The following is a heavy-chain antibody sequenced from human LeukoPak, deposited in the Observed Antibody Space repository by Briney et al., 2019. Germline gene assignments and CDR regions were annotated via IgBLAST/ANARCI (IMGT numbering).Heavy chain of an antibody. CDR2: ISWNSGSI. D-gene: IGHD6-19*01. CDR3: AKDMGSSGWYGGAFDY. V-gene: IGHV3-9*01. Sequence: GGSLRLSCAASGFTFDDYAMHWVRQAPGKGLEWVSGISWNSGSIGYADSVKGRFTISRDNAKNSLYLQMSSLRAEDTALYYCAKDMGSSGWYGGAFDYWGQGTLVTVSS. CDR1: GFTFDDYA. J-gene: IGHJ4*02.